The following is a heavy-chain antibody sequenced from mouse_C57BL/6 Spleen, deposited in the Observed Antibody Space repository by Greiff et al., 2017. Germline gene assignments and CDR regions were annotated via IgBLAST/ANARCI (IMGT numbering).Heavy chain of an antibody. CDR2: IDPENGDT. Sequence: VQLQQSGAELVRPGASVKLSCTASGFNIKDDYMPWVKQRPEQGLEWIGWIDPENGDTEYASKFQGKATITADTSSNTAYLQLSSLTSEDTAVYYGTTAYYYGSSPWFAYWGQGTLVTVSA. CDR3: TTAYYYGSSPWFAY. V-gene: IGHV14-4*01. D-gene: IGHD1-1*01. CDR1: GFNIKDDY. J-gene: IGHJ3*01.